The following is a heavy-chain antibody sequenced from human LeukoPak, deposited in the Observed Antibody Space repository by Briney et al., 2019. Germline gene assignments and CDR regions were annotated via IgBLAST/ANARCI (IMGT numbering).Heavy chain of an antibody. D-gene: IGHD2/OR15-2a*01. V-gene: IGHV1-18*01. Sequence: ASVKVSCKASGFTLANHCVSRVRQAPGQGLEWMGWISAYNANTNYAQKFQGRVTVTRDTTTSTAYMELRSLGADDTAVYYCARVSTDCKKYKCYNYWGQGTLVTVCS. CDR2: ISAYNANT. J-gene: IGHJ4*02. CDR3: ARVSTDCKKYKCYNY. CDR1: GFTLANHC.